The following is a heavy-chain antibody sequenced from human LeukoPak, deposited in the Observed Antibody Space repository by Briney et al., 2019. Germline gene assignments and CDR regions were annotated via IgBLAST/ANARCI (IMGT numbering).Heavy chain of an antibody. CDR1: GASVSDYY. D-gene: IGHD3-10*01. V-gene: IGHV4-59*08. CDR3: ARHSGAGKSSYVWFDP. Sequence: PSETLSLTCTVSGASVSDYYWSWIRQPPGKGLEWIGYIYSTGSSDHNPSLNSRVTISVDTSKNQFSLKLSSVTAADTAVYYCARHSGAGKSSYVWFDPWGQGTLVTVSS. J-gene: IGHJ5*02. CDR2: IYSTGSS.